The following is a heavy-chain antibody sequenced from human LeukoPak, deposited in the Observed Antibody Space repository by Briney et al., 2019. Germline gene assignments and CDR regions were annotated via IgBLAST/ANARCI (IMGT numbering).Heavy chain of an antibody. D-gene: IGHD3-10*01. CDR3: ARSRSGLTRSYNWFDP. CDR2: IYPGDSDT. Sequence: GGSLQISCKGSGCNFPTYWIAWVRQMPGKGLEWMGIIYPGDSDTRYSQSYQGQVTISADKSISTAYLHWSSLKASDTAIYYCARSRSGLTRSYNWFDPWGQGTLVAVSS. V-gene: IGHV5-51*01. J-gene: IGHJ5*02. CDR1: GCNFPTYW.